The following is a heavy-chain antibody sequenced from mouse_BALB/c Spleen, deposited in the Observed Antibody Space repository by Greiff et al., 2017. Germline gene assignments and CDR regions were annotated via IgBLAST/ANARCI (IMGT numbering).Heavy chain of an antibody. V-gene: IGHV1-54*01. D-gene: IGHD4-1*01. CDR1: GYAFTNYL. Sequence: QVQLQQSGAELVRPGTSVKVSCKASGYAFTNYLLEWVKQRPGQGLEWIGVINPGSGGTNYNEKFKGKATLTADKSSSTAYMQLSSLTSDDSAVYFCARGLGRAAYWGQGTLVTVSA. CDR3: ARGLGRAAY. CDR2: INPGSGGT. J-gene: IGHJ3*01.